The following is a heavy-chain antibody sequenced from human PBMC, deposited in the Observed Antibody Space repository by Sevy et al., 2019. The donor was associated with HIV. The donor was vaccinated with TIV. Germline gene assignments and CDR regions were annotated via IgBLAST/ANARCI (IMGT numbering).Heavy chain of an antibody. J-gene: IGHJ6*02. Sequence: GGSLRLSCAASGFTFSSYAMHWVRQAPGKGLEWVAVISYDGSNQYYADSVKGRFTISRDNSKNTLYLQMNSLRAEDTAVYYCARDWGSGSYPKGIPLWSTYYYYGMDVWGQGTTVTVSS. CDR3: ARDWGSGSYPKGIPLWSTYYYYGMDV. V-gene: IGHV3-30-3*01. CDR2: ISYDGSNQ. CDR1: GFTFSSYA. D-gene: IGHD3-10*01.